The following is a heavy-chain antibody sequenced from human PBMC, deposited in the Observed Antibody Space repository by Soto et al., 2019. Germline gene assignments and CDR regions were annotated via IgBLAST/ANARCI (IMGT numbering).Heavy chain of an antibody. Sequence: QVQLQESGPGLVKPSETLSLTCTVSGGSVSSGSYYWSWIRQPPGKGLEWIGYIYYSGSTNYNPSLKRRVTIPGDTSKNQFSRKLSSVTAADTAVYYCARGSGDSYGDYYFDYWGQGTLVTVSS. CDR1: GGSVSSGSYY. CDR2: IYYSGST. J-gene: IGHJ4*02. D-gene: IGHD5-18*01. CDR3: ARGSGDSYGDYYFDY. V-gene: IGHV4-61*01.